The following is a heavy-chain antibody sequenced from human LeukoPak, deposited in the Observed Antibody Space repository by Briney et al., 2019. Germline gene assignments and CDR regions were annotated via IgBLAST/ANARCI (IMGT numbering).Heavy chain of an antibody. J-gene: IGHJ5*02. V-gene: IGHV4-34*01. D-gene: IGHD2-15*01. CDR1: GFTFSSYA. CDR2: IYHSGST. Sequence: GSLRLSCAASGFTFSSYAMSWVRQAPGKGLEWIGEIYHSGSTNYTAALKSPVTISVDTSKNQLSLKLSSVTDADTAVYYCARGNPYKLLLRPQSNWFDPWGQGTLVTVSS. CDR3: ARGNPYKLLLRPQSNWFDP.